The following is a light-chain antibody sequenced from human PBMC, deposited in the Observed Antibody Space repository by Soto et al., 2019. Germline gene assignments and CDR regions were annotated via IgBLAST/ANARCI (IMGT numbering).Light chain of an antibody. V-gene: IGLV8-61*01. CDR1: SGSVCTNYY. Sequence: QAVVTQEPSFSVSPGGTVTLTCGLSSGSVCTNYYPSWYQQTPGQAPRTLIYSTNTRSSGVPDRFSGSILGNKAALTITGAQADDESDYYGVLYMGSVIWVFGGGTQLTVL. CDR2: STN. CDR3: VLYMGSVIWV. J-gene: IGLJ3*02.